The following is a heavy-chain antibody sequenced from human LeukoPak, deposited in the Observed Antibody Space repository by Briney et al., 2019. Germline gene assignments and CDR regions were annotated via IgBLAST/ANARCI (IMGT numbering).Heavy chain of an antibody. J-gene: IGHJ5*02. V-gene: IGHV4-34*01. Sequence: SETLSLTCAVYGGSFSGYYWSWIRQPPGKGLEWIGEINHSGSTNYNPSLKSRVTISVDTSKNQFSLKLSSVTAADTAVYYCARVGGIRGTVKRFWFDPWGQGTLVTVSS. D-gene: IGHD4-11*01. CDR3: ARVGGIRGTVKRFWFDP. CDR2: INHSGST. CDR1: GGSFSGYY.